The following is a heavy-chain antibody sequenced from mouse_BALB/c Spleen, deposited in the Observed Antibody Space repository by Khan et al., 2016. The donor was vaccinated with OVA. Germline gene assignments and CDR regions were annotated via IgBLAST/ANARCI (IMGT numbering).Heavy chain of an antibody. J-gene: IGHJ2*01. CDR2: ISLDGNN. Sequence: VQLQQSGPGLVKPPQSLSITCPVTGYSITSGYYWNWIRQFPRNKLEWMGYISLDGNNNYNPSLKNRISITRDTSKNQFFLKLNFVTTENTATYFHARGWLVKVDYGGQGTTLTGSS. CDR1: GYSITSGYY. CDR3: ARGWLVKVDY. V-gene: IGHV3-6*02. D-gene: IGHD2-3*01.